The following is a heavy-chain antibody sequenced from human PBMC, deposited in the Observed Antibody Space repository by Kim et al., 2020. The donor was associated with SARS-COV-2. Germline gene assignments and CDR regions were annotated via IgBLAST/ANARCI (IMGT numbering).Heavy chain of an antibody. Sequence: ASVKVSCKASGYTFTGYYMHWVRQAPGQGLEWMGWINPNSGGTNYAQKFQGRVTMTRDTSISTAYMELSRLRSDDTAVYYCARDAYDFWSGFVGWFDPWGQGTLVTVSS. J-gene: IGHJ5*02. CDR1: GYTFTGYY. D-gene: IGHD3-3*01. CDR2: INPNSGGT. CDR3: ARDAYDFWSGFVGWFDP. V-gene: IGHV1-2*02.